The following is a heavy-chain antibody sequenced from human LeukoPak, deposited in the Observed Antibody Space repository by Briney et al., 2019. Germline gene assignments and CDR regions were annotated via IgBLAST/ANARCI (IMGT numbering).Heavy chain of an antibody. CDR1: GFTLSSYW. CDR3: AKVKVTGDFKFDY. D-gene: IGHD7-27*01. CDR2: ISGSGGST. V-gene: IGHV3-23*01. J-gene: IGHJ4*02. Sequence: AGGSLRLSCAASGFTLSSYWMSWVRQAPGKGLEWVSAISGSGGSTYYADSVKGRFTISRDNSKNTLYLQMNSLRAEDTAVYYCAKVKVTGDFKFDYWGQGTLVTVSS.